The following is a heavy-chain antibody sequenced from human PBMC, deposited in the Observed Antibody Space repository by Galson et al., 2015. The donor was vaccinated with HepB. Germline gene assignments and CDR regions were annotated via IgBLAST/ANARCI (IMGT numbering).Heavy chain of an antibody. CDR2: ISQDGDYK. CDR1: GFTFRSYT. Sequence: SLRLSCAASGFTFRSYTMHWVRQAPGKGLEWVAVISQDGDYKYYADSVRGRLTISRDNSKNTLYMEVNSLRGEDTAVYYCARDYYGSGSFHFYYQYYGLDVWGQGTTVTASS. CDR3: ARDYYGSGSFHFYYQYYGLDV. V-gene: IGHV3-30-3*01. J-gene: IGHJ6*02. D-gene: IGHD3-10*01.